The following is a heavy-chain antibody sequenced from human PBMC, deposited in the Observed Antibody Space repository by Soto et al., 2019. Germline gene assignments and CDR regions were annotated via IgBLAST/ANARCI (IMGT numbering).Heavy chain of an antibody. CDR2: INPSGGST. CDR3: ARDIDDRPWLDYGTYV. D-gene: IGHD3-9*01. J-gene: IGHJ6*02. V-gene: IGHV1-46*01. CDR1: GYTFTSYY. Sequence: GASVKGSCKASGYTFTSYYMHWVRQAPGQGLEWRGIINPSGGSTSYAQKFQGRGTMTRDTSTSTVYMELSSLRSEDTAVYYCARDIDDRPWLDYGTYVWVQGTTLTVSS.